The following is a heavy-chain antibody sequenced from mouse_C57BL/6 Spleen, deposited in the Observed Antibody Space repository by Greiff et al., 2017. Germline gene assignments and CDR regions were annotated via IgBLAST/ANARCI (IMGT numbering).Heavy chain of an antibody. CDR2: IDPSDSYT. CDR3: ARPEAY. Sequence: QVQLQQPGAELVMPGASVKLSCKASGYTFTSYWMHWVKQRPGQGLEWIGEIDPSDSYTNYNQKFKGKSTSTVDKSSSTAYMQLSSLTSEDSAVYYCARPEAYWGQGTLVTVSA. J-gene: IGHJ3*01. V-gene: IGHV1-69*01. CDR1: GYTFTSYW.